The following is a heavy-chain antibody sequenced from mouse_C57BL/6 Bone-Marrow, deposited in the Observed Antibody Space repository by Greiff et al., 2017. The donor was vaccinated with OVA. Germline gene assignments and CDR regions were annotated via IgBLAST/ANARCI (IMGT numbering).Heavy chain of an antibody. J-gene: IGHJ3*01. Sequence: VKLVESGPGLVAPSQSLSITCTVSGFSLTSYGVDWVRQSPGKGLEWLGVIWGVGSTNYNSALKSRLSISKDNSKSQVFLQMNSLQTDDTAMYYCASGGGYPPFAYWGQGTLVTVSA. CDR3: ASGGGYPPFAY. D-gene: IGHD2-2*01. CDR1: GFSLTSYG. CDR2: IWGVGST. V-gene: IGHV2-6*01.